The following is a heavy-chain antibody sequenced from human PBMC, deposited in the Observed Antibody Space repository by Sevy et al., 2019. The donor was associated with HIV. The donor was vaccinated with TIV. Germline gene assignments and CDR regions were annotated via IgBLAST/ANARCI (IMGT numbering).Heavy chain of an antibody. J-gene: IGHJ6*02. CDR1: GGTFSSYA. V-gene: IGHV1-69*13. D-gene: IGHD6-13*01. CDR2: IIPIFGTA. CDR3: ARTEAAAHSYYYYGMDV. Sequence: ASVKVSCKASGGTFSSYAISWVRQAPGQGLEWMGGIIPIFGTANYAQKFQGRVTITADESTSTAYMELSSLRSEDTAVYYCARTEAAAHSYYYYGMDVWGQGTTVTVSS.